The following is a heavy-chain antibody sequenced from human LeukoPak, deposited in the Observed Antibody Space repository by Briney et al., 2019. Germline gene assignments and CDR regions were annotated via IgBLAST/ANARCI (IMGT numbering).Heavy chain of an antibody. V-gene: IGHV1-18*01. Sequence: ASVKVSCKSSGYTFATYSFCWVRDAPGHGLEWMGWISANTGKTDNARKFQGRVTMTTATSTSTAYMELRSLRPDDTAVYYCAKVAGDRMDYWGQGTLLTVSS. J-gene: IGHJ4*02. D-gene: IGHD6-13*01. CDR2: ISANTGKT. CDR1: GYTFATYS. CDR3: AKVAGDRMDY.